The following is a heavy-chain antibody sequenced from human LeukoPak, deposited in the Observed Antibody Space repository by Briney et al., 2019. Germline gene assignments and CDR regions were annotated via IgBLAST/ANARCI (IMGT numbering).Heavy chain of an antibody. CDR2: ISSSGSTI. CDR3: ASGDNIVLYHDGMDV. J-gene: IGHJ6*02. V-gene: IGHV3-48*03. D-gene: IGHD2-8*01. CDR1: GFTFSSYE. Sequence: SGGSLRLSCAASGFTFSSYEMNWVRQAPGKGLEWVSYISSSGSTIYYADSVKGRFTISRKNAKNSLYLQMNSPRAEDTAVYYCASGDNIVLYHDGMDVWGQGTTVTVSS.